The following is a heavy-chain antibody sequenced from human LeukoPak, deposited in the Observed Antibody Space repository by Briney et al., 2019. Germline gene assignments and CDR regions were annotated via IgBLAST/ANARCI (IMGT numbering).Heavy chain of an antibody. CDR3: ARRGAYDYVWGSYRYFDH. CDR1: GYTFTSYG. J-gene: IGHJ4*02. V-gene: IGHV1-2*06. D-gene: IGHD3-16*02. CDR2: INPNSGGT. Sequence: WASVKVSCKASGYTFTSYGISWVRQAPGQGLEWMGRINPNSGGTNYAQKFQGRVTMTRDTSINTAYMELSRLRSDDTAVYYCARRGAYDYVWGSYRYFDHWGQGTLVTVSS.